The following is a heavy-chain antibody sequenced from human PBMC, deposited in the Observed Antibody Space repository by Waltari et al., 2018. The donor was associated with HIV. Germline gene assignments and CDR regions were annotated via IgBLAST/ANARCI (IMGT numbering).Heavy chain of an antibody. V-gene: IGHV3-74*01. D-gene: IGHD3-16*01. Sequence: EVQLVESGGGLVQPGGSLRLSCAASGFTFSGYWMHWVRQAPGKGLVWVSRINGDGSSTNYADSVKGRFTISRDNAKNTVYLQMNSLRAEDTALYYCASLYNYVWGSPPPFDYWGQGTLVTVSS. CDR3: ASLYNYVWGSPPPFDY. CDR1: GFTFSGYW. J-gene: IGHJ4*02. CDR2: INGDGSST.